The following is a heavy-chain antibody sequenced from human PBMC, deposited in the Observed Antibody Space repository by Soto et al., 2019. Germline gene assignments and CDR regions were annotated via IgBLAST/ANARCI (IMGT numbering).Heavy chain of an antibody. CDR1: KFTFSRYW. CDR2: INPDGSRP. V-gene: IGHV3-74*03. CDR3: ARVASGSYDWFDP. D-gene: IGHD1-26*01. J-gene: IGHJ5*02. Sequence: EVQLVESGGGLVQPGGSLRLSCAASKFTFSRYWMHWVRQTPGKGLMWVSRINPDGSRPTYADSVKGRFTISRDNAKNSVFLDMNSLRAEGTAVYYCARVASGSYDWFDPWGQGTLVTVSS.